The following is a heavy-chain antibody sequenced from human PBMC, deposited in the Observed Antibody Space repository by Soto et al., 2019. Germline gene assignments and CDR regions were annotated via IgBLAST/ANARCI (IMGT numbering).Heavy chain of an antibody. Sequence: ASVKVSCKASGYTFTSYYMHWVRQAPGQGLEWMGIINPSGGSTSYAQKFQGRVTMTRDTSTSTVYMELSSLRSEDTAVYYCARDPPRSMALIPFDYWGQGTLVTVSS. J-gene: IGHJ4*02. CDR3: ARDPPRSMALIPFDY. D-gene: IGHD3-10*01. CDR1: GYTFTSYY. V-gene: IGHV1-46*01. CDR2: INPSGGST.